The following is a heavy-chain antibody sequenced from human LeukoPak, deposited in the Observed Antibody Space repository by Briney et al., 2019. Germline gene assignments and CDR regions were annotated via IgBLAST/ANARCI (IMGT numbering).Heavy chain of an antibody. CDR3: AREKYCGGDCVDAFDI. V-gene: IGHV3-48*01. CDR2: ISSSSSTI. J-gene: IGHJ3*02. Sequence: SGGSLRLSCAASGFTFSSYSMNWVRQAPGKGLEWVSYISSSSSTIYYADSVKGRFTISRDNAKNSLYLQMNSLRAEDTAVYYCAREKYCGGDCVDAFDIWGQGTMVTVSS. CDR1: GFTFSSYS. D-gene: IGHD2-21*02.